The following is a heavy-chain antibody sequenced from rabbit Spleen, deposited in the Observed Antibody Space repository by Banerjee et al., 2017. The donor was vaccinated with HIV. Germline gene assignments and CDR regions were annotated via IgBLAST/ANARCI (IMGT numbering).Heavy chain of an antibody. Sequence: QEQLEESGGGLVKPGGTLTLTCKASGFDFSSYYYMCWVRQAPGKGLEWIGCIYTGTGATYYASWAKGRFTISKTSSTAVTLQMTSLTAADTATYFCARWATTDGYFDLWGQGTLVTVS. J-gene: IGHJ4*01. D-gene: IGHD1-1*01. V-gene: IGHV1S45*01. CDR1: GFDFSSYYY. CDR2: IYTGTGAT. CDR3: ARWATTDGYFDL.